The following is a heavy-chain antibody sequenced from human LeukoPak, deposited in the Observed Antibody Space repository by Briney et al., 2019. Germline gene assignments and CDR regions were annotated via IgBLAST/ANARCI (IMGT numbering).Heavy chain of an antibody. Sequence: GGSLRLSCAASEFTFSSYSMNWVRQAPGKGLEWVSSISSSSSYIYYADSVKGRFTISRDNAKNSLYLQMNSLRAEDTAVYYCARDLRVVTAIFDYWGQGTLVTVSS. J-gene: IGHJ4*02. D-gene: IGHD2-21*02. CDR3: ARDLRVVTAIFDY. CDR2: ISSSSSYI. V-gene: IGHV3-21*01. CDR1: EFTFSSYS.